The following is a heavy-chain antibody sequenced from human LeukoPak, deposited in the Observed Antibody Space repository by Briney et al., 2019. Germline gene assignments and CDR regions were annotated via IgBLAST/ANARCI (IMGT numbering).Heavy chain of an antibody. CDR2: ISSSSIYI. J-gene: IGHJ4*02. D-gene: IGHD3-22*01. CDR3: ARAYYDSSGYLTSDY. V-gene: IGHV3-21*04. Sequence: GGSLRLSCAASGFTFSSYNMNWVRQAPGKGLEWVSCISSSSIYIYYADSVKGRFTISRDNAKNSLYLQMNSLRAEDTALYYCARAYYDSSGYLTSDYWGQGTLVTVSS. CDR1: GFTFSSYN.